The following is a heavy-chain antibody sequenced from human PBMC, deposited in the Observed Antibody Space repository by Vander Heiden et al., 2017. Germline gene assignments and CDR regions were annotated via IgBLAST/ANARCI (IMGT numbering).Heavy chain of an antibody. CDR1: GYTFTSYG. D-gene: IGHD3-3*01. V-gene: IGHV1-18*01. Sequence: QVQLVQSGAEVKKPGASVKVSCKASGYTFTSYGITWVRQAPGLGLGWMGWISAYNGNTNNAQKLQGRVTMTTDTSTNTAYMELRSLRSDDTAVYYCARDWYDFWRGYYFDPWGQGTLVTVSS. CDR3: ARDWYDFWRGYYFDP. J-gene: IGHJ5*02. CDR2: ISAYNGNT.